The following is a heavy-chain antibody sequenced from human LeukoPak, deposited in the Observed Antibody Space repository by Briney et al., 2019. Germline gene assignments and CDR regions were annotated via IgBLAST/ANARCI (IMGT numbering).Heavy chain of an antibody. J-gene: IGHJ4*02. Sequence: GGSLRLSCAASGFTFSRYAMHWVRQAPGKGLEWVAVISYDGSKESYADSVKGRFTVSRDNSKNTLYLQMNSPRAEDTAVYYCAREGGYCSSTTCCFDSWGQGTLVTVSS. CDR3: AREGGYCSSTTCCFDS. CDR2: ISYDGSKE. D-gene: IGHD2-2*01. V-gene: IGHV3-30-3*01. CDR1: GFTFSRYA.